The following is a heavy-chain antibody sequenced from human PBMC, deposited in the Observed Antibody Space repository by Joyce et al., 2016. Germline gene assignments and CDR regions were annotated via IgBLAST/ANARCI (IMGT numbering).Heavy chain of an antibody. J-gene: IGHJ4*02. Sequence: EVRLVEFGGGLVKPGGSLRLSCAASGFTFRNGWMNWVRQAPGNGLEWVGRIKSKSDGGTRDYAAPVKGRFTISRDDSKITLYLQMNGLKTEDTAVYYCYSFFKWGQGTRVTVSS. D-gene: IGHD4-11*01. CDR1: GFTFRNGW. CDR2: IKSKSDGGTR. V-gene: IGHV3-15*01. CDR3: YSFFK.